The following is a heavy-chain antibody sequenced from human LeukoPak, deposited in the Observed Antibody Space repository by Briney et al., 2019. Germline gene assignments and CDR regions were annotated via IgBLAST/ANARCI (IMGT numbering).Heavy chain of an antibody. D-gene: IGHD7-27*01. CDR3: VKETGDLGEGGFEI. Sequence: GGSLRLSCAASGFTFSSYSMNWVRQAPGKGLEWVSYISSSSSTIYYADSVKGRFTISRDNAKNSLYLQMNSLRAEDTAVYYCVKETGDLGEGGFEIWGQGTTVTVS. J-gene: IGHJ3*02. V-gene: IGHV3-48*04. CDR2: ISSSSSTI. CDR1: GFTFSSYS.